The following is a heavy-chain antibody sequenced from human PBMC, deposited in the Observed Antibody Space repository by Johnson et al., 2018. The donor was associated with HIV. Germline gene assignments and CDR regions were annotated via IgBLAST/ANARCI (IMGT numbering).Heavy chain of an antibody. CDR3: AKAVTGEGAFDI. V-gene: IGHV3-23*04. CDR2: ISGSGGST. Sequence: VQLVESGGGVVQPGGSLRLSCAASGFTFSSYWMSWVRQAPGKGLEWVSAISGSGGSTYYADSVKGRFTISRDNSKNTLYLQMNSLRAEDTAVYYCAKAVTGEGAFDIWGQGTMVTVSS. D-gene: IGHD7-27*01. CDR1: GFTFSSYW. J-gene: IGHJ3*02.